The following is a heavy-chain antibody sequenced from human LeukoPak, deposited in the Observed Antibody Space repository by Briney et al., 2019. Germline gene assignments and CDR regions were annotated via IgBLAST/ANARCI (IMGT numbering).Heavy chain of an antibody. CDR3: ARDDSSSGYSYGYRLDY. CDR2: INPSGGST. D-gene: IGHD5-18*01. Sequence: GASVKVSCKAPGYTFTSYYMHWVRQAPGQGLEWMGIINPSGGSTSYAQKFQGRVTMTRDTSTSTVYMELSSLRSEDTAVYYCARDDSSSGYSYGYRLDYWGQGTLVTVSS. V-gene: IGHV1-46*01. J-gene: IGHJ4*02. CDR1: GYTFTSYY.